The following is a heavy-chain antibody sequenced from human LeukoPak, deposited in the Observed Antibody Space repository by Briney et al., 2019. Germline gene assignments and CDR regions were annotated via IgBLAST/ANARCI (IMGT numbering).Heavy chain of an antibody. V-gene: IGHV3-33*01. Sequence: PGGSLRLSCAASGFTFSSYGMHWVRQAPGKGLEGVAVIWYDGSNKYYADSVKGRFTISRDNSKNTLYVQMNSLRGEDTAVYYCARAMACYTPLIHYWGQGTLLTLSS. CDR1: GFTFSSYG. J-gene: IGHJ4*02. D-gene: IGHD2-15*01. CDR3: ARAMACYTPLIHY. CDR2: IWYDGSNK.